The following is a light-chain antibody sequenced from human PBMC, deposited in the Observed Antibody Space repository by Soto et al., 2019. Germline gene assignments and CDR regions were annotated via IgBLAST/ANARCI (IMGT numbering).Light chain of an antibody. CDR3: QQYHTIPWT. J-gene: IGKJ1*01. CDR2: WAS. CDR1: QSILYSANNKNY. Sequence: DIVMTESPDSLDVSLGERATVKCRSSQSILYSANNKNYLAWYQQKPGQPPKLLIYWASTRESGVPDRFSGSGSGADFTLTISSLQAEDVAVYYCQQYHTIPWTFGQGTKVDIK. V-gene: IGKV4-1*01.